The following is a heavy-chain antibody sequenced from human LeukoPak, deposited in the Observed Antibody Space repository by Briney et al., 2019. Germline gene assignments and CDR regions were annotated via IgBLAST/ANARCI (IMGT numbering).Heavy chain of an antibody. CDR1: NYSISNSLY. D-gene: IGHD4-17*01. J-gene: IGHJ6*03. V-gene: IGHV4-38-2*02. Sequence: SETLSLICSGSNYSISNSLYWGWLRQPPGKGLEWIGSIYRSGSTFYNPSLKSRVTISLDTSKNQFSLKLSSVTAADTAVYFCARGTYGYYMDVWGKGTTVTASS. CDR3: ARGTYGYYMDV. CDR2: IYRSGST.